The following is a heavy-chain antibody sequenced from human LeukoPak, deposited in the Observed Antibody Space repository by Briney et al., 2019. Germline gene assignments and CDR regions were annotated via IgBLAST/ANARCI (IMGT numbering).Heavy chain of an antibody. V-gene: IGHV1-46*01. CDR2: IHPSGGST. Sequence: ASVKVSCKASGYTFTSYYMHWVRQAPGQGLEWMGMIHPSGGSTSYAQKFQGRVTMTRDTSTSTVYMELSSLRSEDTAVYYCARRRNYDFWSGKDTYGMDVWGQGTTVTVSS. J-gene: IGHJ6*02. D-gene: IGHD3-3*01. CDR1: GYTFTSYY. CDR3: ARRRNYDFWSGKDTYGMDV.